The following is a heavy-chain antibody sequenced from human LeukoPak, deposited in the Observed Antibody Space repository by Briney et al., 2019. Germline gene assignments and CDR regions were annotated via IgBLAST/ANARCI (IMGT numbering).Heavy chain of an antibody. J-gene: IGHJ6*02. V-gene: IGHV3-11*01. Sequence: GGSLRLSCAASGFTFSDYYMSWIRQAPGKGLEWVSYISSSGSTIYYADSVKGRFTISRDNAKNSLYLQMNSLRAEDTAVYYCARDSHYYDSSGYGGGYYYYGMDVWGQGTTVTVSS. D-gene: IGHD3-22*01. CDR3: ARDSHYYDSSGYGGGYYYYGMDV. CDR2: ISSSGSTI. CDR1: GFTFSDYY.